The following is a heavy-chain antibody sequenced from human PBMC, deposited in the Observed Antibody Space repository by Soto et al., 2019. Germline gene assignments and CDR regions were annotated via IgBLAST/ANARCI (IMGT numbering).Heavy chain of an antibody. J-gene: IGHJ2*01. D-gene: IGHD7-27*01. V-gene: IGHV3-23*01. Sequence: GGSLRLSCAASGFTFSSYAMSWVRQAPGKGLEWVSAISGSGGSTYYADSVKGRFTISRDNSKNTLYLQMNSLRAEDTAVYYCAKDHGGRCNWETYWYFDLWGRGTLVTVSS. CDR1: GFTFSSYA. CDR3: AKDHGGRCNWETYWYFDL. CDR2: ISGSGGST.